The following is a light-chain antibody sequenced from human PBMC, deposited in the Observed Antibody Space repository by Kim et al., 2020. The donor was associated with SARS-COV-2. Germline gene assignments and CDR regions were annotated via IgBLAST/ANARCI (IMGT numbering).Light chain of an antibody. CDR2: SDN. CDR3: SVWDDNSRAAL. Sequence: QSVLTQSPSASGTPGQRVTISCFGSSSNIGSIGRNYVYWYQQVPGTAPKLLIYSDNRRPSGVPDRFSGSKSGTSASLAINGLRSEDEADYYCSVWDDNSRAALFGGGTQLTVL. CDR1: SSNIGSIGRNY. V-gene: IGLV1-47*02. J-gene: IGLJ2*01.